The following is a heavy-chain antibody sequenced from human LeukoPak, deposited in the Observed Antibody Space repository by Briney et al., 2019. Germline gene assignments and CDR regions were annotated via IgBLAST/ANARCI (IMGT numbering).Heavy chain of an antibody. CDR1: GYTFTGHY. J-gene: IGHJ3*02. CDR2: INPDSGGT. D-gene: IGHD3-9*01. CDR3: ATAGHYDTSIYADDVFDI. V-gene: IGHV1-2*02. Sequence: ASVKVSCKASGYTFTGHYIHWMRQAPGQGLDWMGWINPDSGGTNYAQKFQGRVTMARDTSISTDYMELSRVRSDDTAVYYCATAGHYDTSIYADDVFDIWGQGTMVTVSS.